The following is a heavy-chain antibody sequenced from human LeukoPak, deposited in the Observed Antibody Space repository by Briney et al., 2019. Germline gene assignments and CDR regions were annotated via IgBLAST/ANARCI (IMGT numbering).Heavy chain of an antibody. Sequence: SETLSLTCAVYGGSFSGFHWNWIRQPPGKGLEWIGDINHSGSTHYNPSLTSRVTISVDPSKNQFSLNLTSVTAADTAVYYCARDRGIVVVTYMDVWGKGTTVTISS. CDR2: INHSGST. J-gene: IGHJ6*03. D-gene: IGHD2-2*01. CDR1: GGSFSGFH. CDR3: ARDRGIVVVTYMDV. V-gene: IGHV4-34*01.